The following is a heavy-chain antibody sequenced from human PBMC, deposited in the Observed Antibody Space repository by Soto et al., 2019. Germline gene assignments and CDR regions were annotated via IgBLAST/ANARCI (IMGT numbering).Heavy chain of an antibody. D-gene: IGHD5-12*01. CDR3: ARAGEMATITYYYYGMDV. J-gene: IGHJ6*02. CDR1: GYTFTSYA. V-gene: IGHV1-3*01. Sequence: GASVKVSCKASGYTFTSYAMHWVRQAPGQRLEWMGWINAGNGNTKYSQKFQGRVTITRDASASTAYMELSSLRSEDTAVYYCARAGEMATITYYYYGMDVWGQGTTVTV. CDR2: INAGNGNT.